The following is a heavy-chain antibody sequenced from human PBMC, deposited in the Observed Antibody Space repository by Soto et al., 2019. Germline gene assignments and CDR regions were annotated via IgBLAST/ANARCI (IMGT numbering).Heavy chain of an antibody. CDR1: GDSVSSNSAA. V-gene: IGHV6-1*01. J-gene: IGHJ4*02. D-gene: IGHD2-15*01. CDR2: TYYRSKWYN. Sequence: KQSQTLSLTCAISGDSVSSNSAAWNWIRQSPSRGLEWLGRTYYRSKWYNDYAVSVKSRITINPDTSKNQFSLQLNSVTPEGTAVYYCAREGYCSGGSCPYYFDYWGQRTLVTVSS. CDR3: AREGYCSGGSCPYYFDY.